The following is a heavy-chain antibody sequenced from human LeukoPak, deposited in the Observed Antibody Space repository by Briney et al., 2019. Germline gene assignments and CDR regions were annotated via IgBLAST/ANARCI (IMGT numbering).Heavy chain of an antibody. Sequence: SETLSLTCAVYGGSFSGYYWSWIRQPPGKGLEWIGEINHSGSTNYNPPLKSRVTISVDTSKNQFSLKLSSVTAADTAVYYCAREERFLEWLSPYYFDYWGQGTLVTVSS. J-gene: IGHJ4*02. V-gene: IGHV4-34*01. CDR1: GGSFSGYY. D-gene: IGHD3-3*01. CDR2: INHSGST. CDR3: AREERFLEWLSPYYFDY.